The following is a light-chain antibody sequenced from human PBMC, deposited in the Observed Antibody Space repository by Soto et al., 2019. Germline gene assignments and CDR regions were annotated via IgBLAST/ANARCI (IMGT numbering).Light chain of an antibody. Sequence: QSVLTQPASVSGSPGQSITISCTGTSSDVGGYKYVSWYQQHPGEAPKLMIYEVSKRPSGVSNRFSGSKSGITASLPISGLQPEDEADYYCSSYTSSSRCVFGCGT. CDR1: SSDVGGYKY. CDR2: EVS. CDR3: SSYTSSSRCV. J-gene: IGLJ1*01. V-gene: IGLV2-14*01.